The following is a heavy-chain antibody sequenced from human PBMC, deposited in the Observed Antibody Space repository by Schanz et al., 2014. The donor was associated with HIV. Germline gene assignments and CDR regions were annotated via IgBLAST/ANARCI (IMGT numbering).Heavy chain of an antibody. CDR2: LPFIFIHI. D-gene: IGHD2-8*01. V-gene: IGHV3-23*05. CDR3: ANSGYCTNGVCYTRGDGTDV. Sequence: EVQLLESGGGLVHPFFSLILSFSSSLFTFITSSLPFFLPSPFPFLSFFSFLPFIFIHIYYADSVKGRFTIFRDNSKSTLYLQMNSLRADDTAVYYCANSGYCTNGVCYTRGDGTDVWGRGTTVTVSS. J-gene: IGHJ6*02. CDR1: LFTFITSS.